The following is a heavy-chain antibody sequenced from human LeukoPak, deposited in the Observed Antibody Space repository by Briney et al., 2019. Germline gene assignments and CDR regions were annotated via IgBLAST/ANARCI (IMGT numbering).Heavy chain of an antibody. CDR2: ISSSSSYI. D-gene: IGHD6-19*01. CDR1: GFTFSSYS. J-gene: IGHJ4*02. CDR3: ARRIAVAGTSAFDY. V-gene: IGHV3-21*01. Sequence: GGSLRLSCAASGFTFSSYSMNWVRQAPGKGLEWVSSISSSSSYIYYADSVKGRFTISRDNAKNSLYLQMNSLRAEDTAVYYCARRIAVAGTSAFDYWGQGTLVTVSS.